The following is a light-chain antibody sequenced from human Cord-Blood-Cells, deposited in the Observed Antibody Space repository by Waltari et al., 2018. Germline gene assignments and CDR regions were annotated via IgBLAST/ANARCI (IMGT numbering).Light chain of an antibody. CDR3: CSYAGSDTYV. V-gene: IGLV2-11*01. Sequence: QSALTQPRSVSGSPGQSVTISCTGTSSDVGGYNYVSWYQQHPGKAPKLMIYDVSKRPSWVPERFSGSKSGNTASLTISGLQAEDEADYYCCSYAGSDTYVFGTGTKVTVL. CDR2: DVS. J-gene: IGLJ1*01. CDR1: SSDVGGYNY.